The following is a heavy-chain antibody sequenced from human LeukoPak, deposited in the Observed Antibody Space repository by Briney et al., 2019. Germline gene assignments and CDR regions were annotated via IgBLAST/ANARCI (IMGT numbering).Heavy chain of an antibody. CDR3: ARGYCSSTSCSACFCWFDP. Sequence: GESLKISCKGSGYSFTSYWIGWVRQMPGKGLEWMGIIYPGDSDTRYSPSFQGQVTISADKSISTAYLRWSSLKASDTAMYYCARGYCSSTSCSACFCWFDPWGQGTLVTVSS. CDR2: IYPGDSDT. J-gene: IGHJ5*02. CDR1: GYSFTSYW. V-gene: IGHV5-51*01. D-gene: IGHD2-2*01.